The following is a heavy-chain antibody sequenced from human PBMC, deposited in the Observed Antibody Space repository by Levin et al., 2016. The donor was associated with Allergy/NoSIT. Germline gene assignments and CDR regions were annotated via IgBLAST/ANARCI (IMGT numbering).Heavy chain of an antibody. CDR3: AREIAVLVRENAPPFRPFDY. J-gene: IGHJ4*02. D-gene: IGHD6-13*01. V-gene: IGHV1-2*02. CDR2: INPNSGGT. Sequence: WVRQAPGQGLEWMGWINPNSGGTNYAQKFQGRVTMTRDTSISTAYMELSRLRSDDTAVYYCAREIAVLVRENAPPFRPFDYWGQGTLVTVSS.